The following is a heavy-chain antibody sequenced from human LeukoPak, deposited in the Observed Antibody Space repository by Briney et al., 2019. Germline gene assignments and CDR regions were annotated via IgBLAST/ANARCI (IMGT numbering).Heavy chain of an antibody. J-gene: IGHJ4*02. CDR2: IYSGDCT. Sequence: GGSLRLSCVASGFSSTYTSWVRQAPGKGLEWVSAIYSGDCTDYADSVRGRFTISRDISKNTVYLQMNSLRPEDTAVYYCARDLWDATGYWGQGTLVTV. D-gene: IGHD3-3*01. V-gene: IGHV3-66*02. CDR3: ARDLWDATGY. CDR1: GFSSTY.